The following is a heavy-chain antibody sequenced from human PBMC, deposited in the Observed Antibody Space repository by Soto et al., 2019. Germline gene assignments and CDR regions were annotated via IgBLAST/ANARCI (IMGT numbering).Heavy chain of an antibody. D-gene: IGHD6-13*01. V-gene: IGHV4-34*01. CDR3: ERGRIAAAGTSRCWFDP. CDR2: INHSGST. Sequence: SETLSLTCAVYGGSFSGYYWSWIRQPPGKGLEWIGEINHSGSTNYNPSLKSRVTISVDTSKNQFSLKLSSVTAADTAVYYCERGRIAAAGTSRCWFDPWGQGTLVTVSS. CDR1: GGSFSGYY. J-gene: IGHJ5*02.